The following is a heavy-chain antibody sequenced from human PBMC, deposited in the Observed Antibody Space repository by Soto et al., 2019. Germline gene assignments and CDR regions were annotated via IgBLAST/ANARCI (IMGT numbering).Heavy chain of an antibody. CDR1: GFTFSSYS. D-gene: IGHD3-22*01. J-gene: IGHJ4*02. Sequence: EVQLVESGGGLVKPGGSLRLSCAASGFTFSSYSVNWVRQAPGKGLEWVSSISSSSSSIYYADSVKGRFTISRDDAKNSLYLQMNSLRAEDTAVYYCARDYSSGYYWDDYWGQGTLVTVSS. CDR2: ISSSSSSI. V-gene: IGHV3-21*02. CDR3: ARDYSSGYYWDDY.